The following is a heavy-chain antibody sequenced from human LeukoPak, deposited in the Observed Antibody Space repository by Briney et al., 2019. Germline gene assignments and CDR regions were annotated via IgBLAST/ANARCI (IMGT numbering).Heavy chain of an antibody. V-gene: IGHV1-2*02. J-gene: IGHJ4*02. Sequence: ASVKVSCKAPGYTFTGYYMHWVRQAPGQGLEWMGWINPNSGGTNYAQKFQGRVTMTRDTSISTAYMELSRLRSDDTAVYYCARDGFPRGIVGAISHFDYWGQGTLVTVSS. CDR2: INPNSGGT. D-gene: IGHD1-26*01. CDR3: ARDGFPRGIVGAISHFDY. CDR1: GYTFTGYY.